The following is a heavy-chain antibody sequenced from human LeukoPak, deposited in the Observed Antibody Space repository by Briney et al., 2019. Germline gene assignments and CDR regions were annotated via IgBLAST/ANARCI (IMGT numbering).Heavy chain of an antibody. Sequence: GVTLTLSCAASGFKFYSYAMHWLRQAPGKGLEWVASISFDGREKYYRDSVKGRFTISRDNSKNTVSLQMNSLRPEDTAVYYCARSPGPAAVAFDYWGQGTLVTVSS. CDR2: ISFDGREK. CDR1: GFKFYSYA. V-gene: IGHV3-30*04. J-gene: IGHJ4*02. CDR3: ARSPGPAAVAFDY. D-gene: IGHD6-13*01.